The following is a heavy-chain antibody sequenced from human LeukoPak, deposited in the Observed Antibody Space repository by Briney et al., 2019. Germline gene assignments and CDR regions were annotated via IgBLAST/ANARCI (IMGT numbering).Heavy chain of an antibody. Sequence: GGSLRLSCAASGFTFSDYYMSWIRQAPGKGLEWVSYISSSGSTIYYADSVKGRFTISRDNAKNSLYLQMNSLRAEDTAVYYCAKERYSGSYLSYFDYWGQGTLVTVSS. CDR3: AKERYSGSYLSYFDY. CDR1: GFTFSDYY. D-gene: IGHD1-26*01. V-gene: IGHV3-11*01. J-gene: IGHJ4*02. CDR2: ISSSGSTI.